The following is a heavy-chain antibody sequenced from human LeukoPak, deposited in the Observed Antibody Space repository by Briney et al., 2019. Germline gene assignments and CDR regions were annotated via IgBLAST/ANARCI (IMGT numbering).Heavy chain of an antibody. CDR3: ASTYSSSSFITYYYGMDV. CDR2: IIPIFGTA. V-gene: IGHV1-69*13. CDR1: GGTFSSYA. Sequence: ASVKVSCKASGGTFSSYAISWERQAPGQGLEWMGGIIPIFGTANYAQKFQGRVTITADESTSTAYMELSSLRSEDTAVYYCASTYSSSSFITYYYGMDVWGQGTTVTVSS. J-gene: IGHJ6*02. D-gene: IGHD6-6*01.